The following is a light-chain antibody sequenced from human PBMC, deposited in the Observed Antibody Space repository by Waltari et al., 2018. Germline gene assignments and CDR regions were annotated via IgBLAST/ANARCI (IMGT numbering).Light chain of an antibody. Sequence: DIQMTQSPSALSASVGDSVTITSQASQDITNFLNWYKHKPGKAPKLLMYDASNLEVGVSSRFSASGSETHFTFTISNLQPEDLATYFCQQYDELPRTFGGGTRVEVE. CDR3: QQYDELPRT. CDR2: DAS. J-gene: IGKJ4*01. CDR1: QDITNF. V-gene: IGKV1-33*01.